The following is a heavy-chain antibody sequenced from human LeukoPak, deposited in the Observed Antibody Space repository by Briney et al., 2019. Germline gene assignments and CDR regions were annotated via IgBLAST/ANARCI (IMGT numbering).Heavy chain of an antibody. CDR3: AKDLYCSSTSCYTLGDPYYYYMDV. D-gene: IGHD2-2*02. J-gene: IGHJ6*03. CDR2: ISGSGGST. Sequence: PGGSLRLSCAASGFTFSSYAMSWVRQAPGKGLEWVSAISGSGGSTYYADSVKGRFTISRDNSKNTLYLQMNSLRAEDTAVYYCAKDLYCSSTSCYTLGDPYYYYMDVWGKGTTVTVSS. CDR1: GFTFSSYA. V-gene: IGHV3-23*01.